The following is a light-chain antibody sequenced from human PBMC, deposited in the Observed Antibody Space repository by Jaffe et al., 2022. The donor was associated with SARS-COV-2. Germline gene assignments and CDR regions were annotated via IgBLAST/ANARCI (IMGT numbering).Light chain of an antibody. Sequence: DILMTQSPDSLAVSLGERATINCKSSQSVLYSSNNKNYLAWYRQKPGQPPKLLIYWAFYRESGVPDRFSGSGSGTDFTLTISSLQAEDVAVYYCQQYYSIPWTFGQGTKVEIK. CDR2: WAF. J-gene: IGKJ1*01. V-gene: IGKV4-1*01. CDR1: QSVLYSSNNKNY. CDR3: QQYYSIPWT.